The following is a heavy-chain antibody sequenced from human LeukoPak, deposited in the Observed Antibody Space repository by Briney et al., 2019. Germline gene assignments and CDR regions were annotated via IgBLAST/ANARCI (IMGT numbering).Heavy chain of an antibody. CDR2: VYITGSA. J-gene: IGHJ5*02. V-gene: IGHV4-4*07. CDR3: ARVGDYGDPPVS. CDR1: GDSISSYY. D-gene: IGHD4-17*01. Sequence: PSETLSLTCTVSGDSISSYYWSWIRQPAGRGLEWIGRVYITGSANYNPSLKSRVTMSVDTSKNQFSLKLRFVTAADTAVYYCARVGDYGDPPVSWGQGTLVTVSS.